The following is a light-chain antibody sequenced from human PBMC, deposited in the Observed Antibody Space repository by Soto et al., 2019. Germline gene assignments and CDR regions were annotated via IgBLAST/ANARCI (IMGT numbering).Light chain of an antibody. Sequence: EIVLTPSPGTLSLSPVERATLSCRASQSVDSSYLAWYQQKPGQAPRLLIYGASNRATGIPDRFSGSGSGTDFTLTISRLEPEDFAVYYCQQYGNSPTWTFGQGTKVDIK. CDR3: QQYGNSPTWT. J-gene: IGKJ1*01. CDR2: GAS. CDR1: QSVDSSY. V-gene: IGKV3-20*01.